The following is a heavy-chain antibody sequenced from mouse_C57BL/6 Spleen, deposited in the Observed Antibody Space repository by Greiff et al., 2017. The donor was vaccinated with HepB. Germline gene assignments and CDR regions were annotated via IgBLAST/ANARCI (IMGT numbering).Heavy chain of an antibody. CDR2: IDPSDSYT. V-gene: IGHV1-50*01. CDR3: KKTHSSAPYYAVVYW. CDR1: GYTFTSYW. J-gene: IGHJ1*01. Sequence: VQLQQPGAELVKPGASVKLSCKASGYTFTSYWMQWVKQRPGQGLEWIGEIDPSDSYTNYNQKFKGKATLTVDTSSSTAYMQLSSLTSEDSAVLHCKKTHSSAPYYAVVYW. D-gene: IGHD3-2*02.